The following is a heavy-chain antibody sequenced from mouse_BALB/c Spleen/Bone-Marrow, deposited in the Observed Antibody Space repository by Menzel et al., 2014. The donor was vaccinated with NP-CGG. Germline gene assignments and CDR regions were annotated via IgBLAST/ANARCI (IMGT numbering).Heavy chain of an antibody. D-gene: IGHD2-4*01. CDR2: ISSGGSYT. CDR3: ARHDSAWFAY. CDR1: GFTFSSYA. V-gene: IGHV5-9-3*01. J-gene: IGHJ3*01. Sequence: EVKLVESGGGLVKPGGSLKLSCAASGFTFSSYAMSWVRQTPEKRLEWVATISSGGSYTYYPDSVKGRFTISRDNAKNTLYLQMSSLRSEDTATYYCARHDSAWFAYWGQGTLVTVSA.